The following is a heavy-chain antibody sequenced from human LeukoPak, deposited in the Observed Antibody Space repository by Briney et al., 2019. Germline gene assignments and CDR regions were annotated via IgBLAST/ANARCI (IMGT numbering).Heavy chain of an antibody. Sequence: PGGSLRLSCEASGFTFSDYYMSWIRQVPGKGLEWISYISSNSLYTNYADSLKGRFTISRDNARKSLYPQMNSLRVEDTAVYYCARSLIAAGGAGGMFDNWGQGTLVAVSS. CDR3: ARSLIAAGGAGGMFDN. CDR1: GFTFSDYY. V-gene: IGHV3-11*06. CDR2: ISSNSLYT. J-gene: IGHJ4*02. D-gene: IGHD6-13*01.